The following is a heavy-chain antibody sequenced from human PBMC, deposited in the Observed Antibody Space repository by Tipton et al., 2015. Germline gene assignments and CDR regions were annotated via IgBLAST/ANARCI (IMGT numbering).Heavy chain of an antibody. CDR2: IYYSGSA. CDR1: GGSIRSSEYY. D-gene: IGHD3-3*01. CDR3: ARVSSYDFWSGSPYDMDV. V-gene: IGHV4-30-4*01. J-gene: IGHJ6*02. Sequence: TLSLTCTVSGGSIRSSEYYWSWLRQPPGKGLEWIGYIYYSGSAFYNPSLKSRVTLSVDTSKTQFSLKLSPVTAADTAVYYCARVSSYDFWSGSPYDMDVWGQGTTVTVSS.